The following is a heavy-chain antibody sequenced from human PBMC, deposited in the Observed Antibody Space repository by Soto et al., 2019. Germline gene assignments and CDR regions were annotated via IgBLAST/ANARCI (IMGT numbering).Heavy chain of an antibody. CDR2: ISGSGGST. J-gene: IGHJ4*02. V-gene: IGHV3-23*01. CDR3: AKAIVPFIVGATGDY. D-gene: IGHD1-26*01. CDR1: GFTFSSYA. Sequence: EVQLLESGGGLVQPGGSLRLSCAASGFTFSSYAMSWVRQAPGKGLEWVSAISGSGGSTYYADSVKGRFTISRDNSKNTLYLQMNSLIAEDTAVYYCAKAIVPFIVGATGDYWGQGTLVTVSS.